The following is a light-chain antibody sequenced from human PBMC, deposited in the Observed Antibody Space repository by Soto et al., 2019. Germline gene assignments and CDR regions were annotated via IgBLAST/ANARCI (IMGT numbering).Light chain of an antibody. Sequence: EVVMTQSPATLSVSPGERATLSCRASQNVNANLAWYQQKPCLAPMLLLHGASTRATAIPHRISGSGFGTEFILVSISLQAEAFAVSDCKHYNTGLLTVGEGKKV. CDR1: QNVNAN. CDR2: GAS. V-gene: IGKV3-15*01. J-gene: IGKJ1*01. CDR3: KHYNTGLLT.